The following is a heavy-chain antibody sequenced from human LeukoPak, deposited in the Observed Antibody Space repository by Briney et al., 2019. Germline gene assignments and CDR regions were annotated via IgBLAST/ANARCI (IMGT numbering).Heavy chain of an antibody. Sequence: PSETLSLTCAVYGGSFSGYYWSWIRQPPGKGLEWIGEINHSGSTNYTPSLKSRVTISVDTSKNQFSLKLSSVTAADTAVYYCARDLSCSSTSCLGDYWGQGTLVTVSS. D-gene: IGHD2-2*01. V-gene: IGHV4-34*01. CDR1: GGSFSGYY. CDR3: ARDLSCSSTSCLGDY. CDR2: INHSGST. J-gene: IGHJ4*02.